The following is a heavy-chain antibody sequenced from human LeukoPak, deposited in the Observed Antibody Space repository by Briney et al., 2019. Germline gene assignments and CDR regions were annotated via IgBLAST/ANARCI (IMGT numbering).Heavy chain of an antibody. CDR1: GFTLSSYE. CDR3: AKALGYCSGGSCYYYYYYYMDV. J-gene: IGHJ6*03. Sequence: GGSLRLSCTASGFTLSSYEMSWIRQAPGKGLEWVSSIDYSGGSTYYADSVKGRFTISRDNSKNTLYLQMNSLRAEDTAVYYCAKALGYCSGGSCYYYYYYYMDVWGKGTTVTISS. D-gene: IGHD2-15*01. V-gene: IGHV3-23*01. CDR2: IDYSGGST.